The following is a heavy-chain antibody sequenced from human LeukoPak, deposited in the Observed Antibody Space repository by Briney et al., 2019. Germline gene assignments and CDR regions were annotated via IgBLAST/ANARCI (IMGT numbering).Heavy chain of an antibody. V-gene: IGHV3-30*02. Sequence: GGSLRLSCAASGFTFSSYGMHWVRQAPGKGLEWVAFIRYDGSNKNYADSVKGRFTISRDNAKNSLYLQMNSLRAGDTAVYYCARVSLSGGEHYWGQGTLVTVSS. CDR1: GFTFSSYG. D-gene: IGHD2-21*01. CDR2: IRYDGSNK. CDR3: ARVSLSGGEHY. J-gene: IGHJ4*02.